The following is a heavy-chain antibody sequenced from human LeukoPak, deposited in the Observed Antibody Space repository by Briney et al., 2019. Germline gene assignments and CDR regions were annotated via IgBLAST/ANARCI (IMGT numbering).Heavy chain of an antibody. CDR3: AKSLSSGWASYYFGH. CDR2: ISYDGSNT. V-gene: IGHV3-30*18. D-gene: IGHD6-19*01. Sequence: GGSLRLSCAASGFAFSTYYIPWVRQPPGKGLEWVAVISYDGSNTFYPGSVEGRFTISRDNSRNALYLQMNSLRPEDTAVYYCAKSLSSGWASYYFGHWGQGTPVTVSS. CDR1: GFAFSTYY. J-gene: IGHJ5*02.